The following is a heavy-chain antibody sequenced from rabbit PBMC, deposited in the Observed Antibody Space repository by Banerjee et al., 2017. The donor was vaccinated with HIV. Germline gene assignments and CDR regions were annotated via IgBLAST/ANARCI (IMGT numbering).Heavy chain of an antibody. J-gene: IGHJ3*01. CDR1: GFSFSSGYW. Sequence: QSLEESGGDLVKPGASLTLACTASGFSFSSGYWICWVCQAPGKGLEWIACISGASSGTTYYASWAKGRFTISKTSSTTLTLQMTSLTAADTATYFCARGSYGVGGYSYAMDLWGQGTLVTVS. D-gene: IGHD6-1*01. CDR2: ISGASSGTT. CDR3: ARGSYGVGGYSYAMDL. V-gene: IGHV1S40*01.